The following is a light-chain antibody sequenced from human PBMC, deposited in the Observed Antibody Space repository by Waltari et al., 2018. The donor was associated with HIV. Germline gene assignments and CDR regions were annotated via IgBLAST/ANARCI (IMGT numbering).Light chain of an antibody. CDR2: WAS. CDR3: QQYFTTPWT. CDR1: QSVLYNSNSKNY. V-gene: IGKV4-1*01. J-gene: IGKJ2*02. Sequence: DIVMSQSPDSLAVSLGERATINCQSSQSVLYNSNSKNYLAWYQQKPGQPPHLLIYWASTRESGVPGRFSGSGSGTDFTLTISSLQAEDVAVYYCQQYFTTPWTFGQGTKLEIK.